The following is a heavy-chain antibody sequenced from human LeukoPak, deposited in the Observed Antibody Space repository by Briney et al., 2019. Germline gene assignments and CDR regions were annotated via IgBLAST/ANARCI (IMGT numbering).Heavy chain of an antibody. J-gene: IGHJ4*02. D-gene: IGHD6-19*01. CDR2: ISSSSDTI. Sequence: PGGSLRLSCAPSGFIFSTYSMNSVRQAPGKGLEWVSYISSSSDTIYYADSVKGRFTISRDNAKNSLYLQMNSLRAEDTAVYYCARGQYSSGPEDCWGQGTLVTVSS. CDR1: GFIFSTYS. CDR3: ARGQYSSGPEDC. V-gene: IGHV3-48*01.